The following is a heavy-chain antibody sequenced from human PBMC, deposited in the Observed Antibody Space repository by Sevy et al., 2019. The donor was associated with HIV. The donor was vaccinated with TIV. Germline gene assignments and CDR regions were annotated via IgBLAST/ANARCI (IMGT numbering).Heavy chain of an antibody. CDR3: AREDSGYEY. CDR2: ISASGGSI. J-gene: IGHJ4*02. V-gene: IGHV3-23*01. CDR1: GFIFNSYP. D-gene: IGHD5-12*01. Sequence: GGSLRLSCAASGFIFNSYPISWVRQAPGKGLEWVSSISASGGSIYYADSVKGRFTISRDNSKKTVDLQMNSLRAGDTAVYYYAREDSGYEYWGQGTLVTVSS.